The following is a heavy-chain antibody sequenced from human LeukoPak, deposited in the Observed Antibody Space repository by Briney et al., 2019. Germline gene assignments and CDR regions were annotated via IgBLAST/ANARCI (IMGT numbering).Heavy chain of an antibody. J-gene: IGHJ2*01. CDR3: ARFGVGAGYSSSSWYFDL. CDR2: IYTSGST. Sequence: SQTLSLTCTVSGGSISSGSYYWSWIRQPAGKGLEWIGRIYTSGSTNYNPSLKSRVTISVDTSKNQFSLKLSSVTAADTAVYYCARFGVGAGYSSSSWYFDLWGRGTLVTVSS. CDR1: GGSISSGSYY. V-gene: IGHV4-61*02. D-gene: IGHD6-13*01.